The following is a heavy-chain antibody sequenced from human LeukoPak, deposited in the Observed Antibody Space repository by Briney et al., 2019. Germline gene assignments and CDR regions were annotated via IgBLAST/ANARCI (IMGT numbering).Heavy chain of an antibody. CDR1: GGSFSGYY. J-gene: IGHJ4*02. CDR3: ARVGYIVGTYDY. CDR2: IYHSGST. Sequence: PSETLSLTCAVYGGSFSGYYWSWVRQPPGKGLEWIGEIYHSGSTNYNPSLKSRVTISVDKSKNQFSLKLSSVTAADTAVYYCARVGYIVGTYDYWGQGTLVTVSS. V-gene: IGHV4-34*01. D-gene: IGHD1-26*01.